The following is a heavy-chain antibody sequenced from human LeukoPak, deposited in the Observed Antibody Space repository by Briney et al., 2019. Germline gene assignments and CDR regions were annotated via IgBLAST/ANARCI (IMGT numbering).Heavy chain of an antibody. Sequence: GGSLRLSCAASGFTFSSYWMHWVRQAPGKGLVWVSRINTDGSSTSYADSVKGRFTISRDSAKNTLYLQMNSLRAEDTAVYFCTRVGYCATTSCRTAFDIRGQGTMVTVSS. J-gene: IGHJ3*02. CDR3: TRVGYCATTSCRTAFDI. V-gene: IGHV3-74*01. D-gene: IGHD2-2*01. CDR2: INTDGSST. CDR1: GFTFSSYW.